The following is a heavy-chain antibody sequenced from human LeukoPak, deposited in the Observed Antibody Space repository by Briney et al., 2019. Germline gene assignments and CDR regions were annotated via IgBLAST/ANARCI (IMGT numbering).Heavy chain of an antibody. CDR3: AGGDFATGFFTH. V-gene: IGHV4-61*02. Sequence: SETLSLTCTVSGDSLTNGPFYWSWIRQPAGKGLEWIGRISTSGNTNYRASLDSRVTISIDTSKNEFSLQLTSVAAADTAMYFCAGGDFATGFFTHWGQGILVTVSS. CDR2: ISTSGNT. D-gene: IGHD1-1*01. CDR1: GDSLTNGPFY. J-gene: IGHJ4*02.